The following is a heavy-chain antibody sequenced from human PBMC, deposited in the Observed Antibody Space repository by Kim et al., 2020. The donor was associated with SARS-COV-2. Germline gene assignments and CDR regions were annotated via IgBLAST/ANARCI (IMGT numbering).Heavy chain of an antibody. J-gene: IGHJ4*02. Sequence: SETLSLTCTVSGGSISSGGYYWSWIRQHPGKGLEWIGYIYYSGSTYYNPSLKSRVTISVDTSKNQFSLKLSSVTAADTAVYYCARAHFDWLYPDYWGQGTLVTVSS. CDR1: GGSISSGGYY. V-gene: IGHV4-31*03. D-gene: IGHD3-9*01. CDR3: ARAHFDWLYPDY. CDR2: IYYSGST.